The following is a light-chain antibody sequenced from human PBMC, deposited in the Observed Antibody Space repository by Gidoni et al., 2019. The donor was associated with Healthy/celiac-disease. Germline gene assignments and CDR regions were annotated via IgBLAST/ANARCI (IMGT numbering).Light chain of an antibody. CDR3: QQSYSTPRWT. Sequence: DIQMTQSPSSLSASVGDRVTITCRARQSISSYLNWYQQKPGKAPKLLIYAASSLQSGVPSRFSGSGSGTDFTLTISSLQPEDVATYYCQQSYSTPRWTFGQGTKVESK. V-gene: IGKV1-39*01. CDR2: AAS. CDR1: QSISSY. J-gene: IGKJ1*01.